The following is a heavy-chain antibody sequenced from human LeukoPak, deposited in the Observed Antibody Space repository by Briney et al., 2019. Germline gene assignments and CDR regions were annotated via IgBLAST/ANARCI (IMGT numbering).Heavy chain of an antibody. V-gene: IGHV3-23*01. D-gene: IGHD4/OR15-4a*01. CDR2: ISGNGGST. CDR3: ARDDYGGLDY. CDR1: GFTFSSYA. J-gene: IGHJ4*02. Sequence: GGSLRLSCAASGFTFSSYAMNWVRQAPGKGLEWVASISGNGGSTYYADSVKGRFTISRDNSRNAVFLQMISPRDDDTAIYYCARDDYGGLDYWGQGTLVTVSS.